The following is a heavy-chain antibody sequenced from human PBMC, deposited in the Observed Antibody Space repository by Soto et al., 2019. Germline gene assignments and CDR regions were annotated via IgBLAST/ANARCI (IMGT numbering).Heavy chain of an antibody. D-gene: IGHD4-4*01. J-gene: IGHJ6*02. Sequence: GGSLRLSCAASGFTFSSYAMSWFRQAPGKGLEWVSAISGSGGSTYYADSVKGRFTISRDNSKNTLYLQMNSLRAEDTAVYYCAKGGRNDYSNWYYYYGMDVWGQGTTVTVSS. CDR1: GFTFSSYA. CDR3: AKGGRNDYSNWYYYYGMDV. V-gene: IGHV3-23*01. CDR2: ISGSGGST.